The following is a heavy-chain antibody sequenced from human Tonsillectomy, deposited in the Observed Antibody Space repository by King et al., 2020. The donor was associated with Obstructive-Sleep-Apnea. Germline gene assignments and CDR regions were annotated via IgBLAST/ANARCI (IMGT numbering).Heavy chain of an antibody. J-gene: IGHJ4*02. CDR3: ARENYYGSGGFDY. CDR2: IYYSGST. CDR1: GGSISSGGYY. D-gene: IGHD3-10*01. V-gene: IGHV4-31*03. Sequence: QVQLQESGPGLVKPSQTLSLTCTVSGGSISSGGYYWSWIRQHPGKGLGWIGSIYYSGSTSYNPSLKSRITISLYTSKNPFSLKLSSVTAADTAVYYCARENYYGSGGFDYWGQGTLVTVSS.